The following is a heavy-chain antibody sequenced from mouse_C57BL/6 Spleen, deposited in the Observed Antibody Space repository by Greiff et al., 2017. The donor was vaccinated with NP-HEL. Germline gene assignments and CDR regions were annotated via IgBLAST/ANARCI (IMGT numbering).Heavy chain of an antibody. D-gene: IGHD4-1*01. Sequence: DVQLVESGEGLVKPGGSLKLSCAASGFTFSSYAMSWVRQTPEKRLEWVAYISSGGDYIYYADTVKGRFTISRDNARNTLYLQMSSLKSEDTAMYYCTRALWEDYAMDYWGQGTSVTVSS. CDR3: TRALWEDYAMDY. CDR2: ISSGGDYI. V-gene: IGHV5-9-1*02. CDR1: GFTFSSYA. J-gene: IGHJ4*01.